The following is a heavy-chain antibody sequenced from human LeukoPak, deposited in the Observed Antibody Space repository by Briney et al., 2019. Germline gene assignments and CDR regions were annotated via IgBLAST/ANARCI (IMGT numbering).Heavy chain of an antibody. CDR2: IIPIFGTA. D-gene: IGHD1-26*01. V-gene: IGHV1-69*06. CDR1: GGTFSSYA. CDR3: ARDPYSGSYGAYYYYYMDV. Sequence: SVKVSCKASGGTFSSYAISWVRQAPGQGLEWMGGIIPIFGTANYAQKFQGRVTITADKSTSTAYMELSSLRSEDTAVYYCARDPYSGSYGAYYYYYMDVWGQGTTVTISS. J-gene: IGHJ6*03.